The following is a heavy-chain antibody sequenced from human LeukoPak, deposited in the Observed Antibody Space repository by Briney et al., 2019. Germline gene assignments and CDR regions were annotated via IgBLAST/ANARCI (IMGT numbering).Heavy chain of an antibody. CDR3: ARHLVAAAGMDFDY. CDR1: GFTFSDYY. CDR2: ISSSGSTI. D-gene: IGHD6-13*01. Sequence: PGGSLRLSCVASGFTFSDYYMSWIRQAPGKGLEWVSYISSSGSTIYYADSVKGRFTISRDNAKNSLYLQMNSLRAEDTAVYYCARHLVAAAGMDFDYWGQGTLVTVSS. V-gene: IGHV3-11*01. J-gene: IGHJ4*02.